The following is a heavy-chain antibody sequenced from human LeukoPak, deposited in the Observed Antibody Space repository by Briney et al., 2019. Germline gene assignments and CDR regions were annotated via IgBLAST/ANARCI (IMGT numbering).Heavy chain of an antibody. CDR1: GFTFSIHS. CDR3: ARYRNRAVTGAFDL. J-gene: IGHJ3*01. V-gene: IGHV3-7*01. Sequence: GGSLRLSCAASGFTFSIHSMSWVRQAPGKGLEWVANIRQGGTEKYYVDSVKGRFTISRDNAKNSLYLQMNSLRAEDTAVYYCARYRNRAVTGAFDLWGQGTMVIVSS. D-gene: IGHD6-19*01. CDR2: IRQGGTEK.